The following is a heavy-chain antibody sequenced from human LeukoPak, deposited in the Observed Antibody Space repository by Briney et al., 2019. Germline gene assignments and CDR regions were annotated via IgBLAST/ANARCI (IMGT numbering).Heavy chain of an antibody. Sequence: PGGSLRLSCAASGFTFSSYSMNWVRQAPGKGLEWVSSISSSSSYIYYADSVKGRSTISRDNAKNSLYLQMNSLRAEDTAVYYCARENYYGSGSQYYFDYWGQGTLVTVSS. CDR2: ISSSSSYI. D-gene: IGHD3-10*01. V-gene: IGHV3-21*01. CDR1: GFTFSSYS. J-gene: IGHJ4*02. CDR3: ARENYYGSGSQYYFDY.